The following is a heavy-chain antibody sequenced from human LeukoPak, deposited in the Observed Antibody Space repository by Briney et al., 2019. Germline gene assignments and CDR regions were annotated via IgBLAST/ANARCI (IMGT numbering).Heavy chain of an antibody. D-gene: IGHD5-12*01. V-gene: IGHV3-30*18. CDR1: GFPFSNYG. J-gene: IGHJ4*02. CDR3: AQAYEKIASPFEY. CDR2: ISYDETNK. Sequence: GGSLRLSCAASGFPFSNYGMHWVRQAPGKGLEWLAFISYDETNKYSADSVKGRFTISRDNYKNTLYLQMSSLRPEDAGVYYCAQAYEKIASPFEYWGQGTLVTVSS.